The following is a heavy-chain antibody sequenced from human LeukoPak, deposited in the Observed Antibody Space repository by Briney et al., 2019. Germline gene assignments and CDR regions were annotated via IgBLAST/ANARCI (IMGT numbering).Heavy chain of an antibody. CDR1: GGSFSGYY. CDR2: INHSGST. J-gene: IGHJ6*02. D-gene: IGHD2-2*01. Sequence: SETLSLTCAVDGGSFSGYYWSWIRQPPEKGLEWIGEINHSGSTNYNPSLKSRDTISVDTSKNQFSLKLRSVTAADAAVYYCARGPSIVVVPAAMPYYYYGMDVWGQGTTVTVSS. CDR3: ARGPSIVVVPAAMPYYYYGMDV. V-gene: IGHV4-34*01.